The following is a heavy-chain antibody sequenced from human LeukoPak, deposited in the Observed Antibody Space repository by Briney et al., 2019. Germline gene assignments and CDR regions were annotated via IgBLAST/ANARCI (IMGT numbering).Heavy chain of an antibody. CDR1: GFTFSSYS. Sequence: PGGSLRLSCAASGFTFSSYSMNWVRQAPGKGLEWVSYISSSSSTIYYADSVKGRFTISRDNAKNSLYLQMNSLRAEDTAVYYCARGGSSGWYSFGAFDIWGQGTMVTVSS. CDR2: ISSSSSTI. J-gene: IGHJ3*02. D-gene: IGHD6-19*01. V-gene: IGHV3-48*01. CDR3: ARGGSSGWYSFGAFDI.